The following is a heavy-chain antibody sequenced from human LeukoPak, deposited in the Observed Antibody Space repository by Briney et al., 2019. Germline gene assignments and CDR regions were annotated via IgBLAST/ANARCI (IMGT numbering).Heavy chain of an antibody. CDR1: GGSISSGSYY. V-gene: IGHV4-39*07. Sequence: SETLSLTCTVSGGSISSGSYYWSWIRQPPGKGLEWIGEINHSGSTNYNPSLKSRVTISVDTSKNQFSLKLSSVTAADTAVYHCARGVTTFGVVIANNWFDPWGQGTLVTVSS. D-gene: IGHD3-3*01. CDR2: INHSGST. CDR3: ARGVTTFGVVIANNWFDP. J-gene: IGHJ5*02.